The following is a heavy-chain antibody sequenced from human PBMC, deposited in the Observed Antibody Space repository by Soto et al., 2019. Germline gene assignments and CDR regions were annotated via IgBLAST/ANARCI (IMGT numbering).Heavy chain of an antibody. V-gene: IGHV3-11*01. J-gene: IGHJ4*02. CDR3: ARDLAPRPNDYFDY. Sequence: QVQLVESGGGLVKPGGSLRLSCAASGFTFSDYYMSWIRQAPGKGLKWVSYISTSGTTIYYADSVKGRFIISRDNAKNSLYLQMNSLRDEDTAVYYCARDLAPRPNDYFDYWGQGTLVTVSS. CDR1: GFTFSDYY. CDR2: ISTSGTTI.